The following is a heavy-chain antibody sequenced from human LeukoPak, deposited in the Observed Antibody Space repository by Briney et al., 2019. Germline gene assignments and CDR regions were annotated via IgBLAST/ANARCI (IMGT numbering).Heavy chain of an antibody. J-gene: IGHJ3*02. CDR2: ISGSGDST. V-gene: IGHV3-23*01. CDR3: AKELTEGNALDI. D-gene: IGHD1-14*01. CDR1: GFTVTSYG. Sequence: QAGGSLRPSCAASGFTVTSYGTSWVRQAPGKGLEWVSAISGSGDSTYYADSVKGRFTISRDNSKNTLYLQMNSLRAEDRAVYYCAKELTEGNALDIWGQGTMVTVSS.